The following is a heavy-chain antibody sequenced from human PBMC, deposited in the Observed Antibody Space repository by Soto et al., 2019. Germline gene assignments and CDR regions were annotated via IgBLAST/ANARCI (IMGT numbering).Heavy chain of an antibody. J-gene: IGHJ4*02. D-gene: IGHD5-18*01. V-gene: IGHV4-4*07. CDR3: ARGGIQLSYAFDY. CDR2: IYTSGST. Sequence: SETLSLTCIVSGTSVSNYYWSWIRQPAGKGLEHIGRIYTSGSTSYNPSLKSRVTMSMDTSQTQIYLNLTSVTAADTAVYYCARGGIQLSYAFDYLGQGILVTAST. CDR1: GTSVSNYY.